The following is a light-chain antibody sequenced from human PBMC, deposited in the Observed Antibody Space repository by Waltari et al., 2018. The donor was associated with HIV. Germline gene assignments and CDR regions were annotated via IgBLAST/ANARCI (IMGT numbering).Light chain of an antibody. CDR2: SNN. V-gene: IGLV1-44*01. CDR1: SSNIGSNT. J-gene: IGLJ2*01. Sequence: QSALTQPPSASGTPGQRVTISCSGSSSNIGSNTVNWYLQLPGTAPKLLIYSNNQRPSGVPDRFSGSKSGTSASLAISGLQSEDEADYYCAAWDDSLNGVVFGGGTNLNVL. CDR3: AAWDDSLNGVV.